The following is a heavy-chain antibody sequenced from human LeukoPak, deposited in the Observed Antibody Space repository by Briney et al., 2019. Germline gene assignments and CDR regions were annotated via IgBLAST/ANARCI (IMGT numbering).Heavy chain of an antibody. V-gene: IGHV1-24*01. D-gene: IGHD6-13*01. CDR1: GYTLTELS. Sequence: ASVKVSCKVSGYTLTELSMHWVRQAPGKGLEWMGGFDPEDGETIYAQKFQGRVTMTEDTSTDTAYMELSSLRSEDTAVYYCASVAAAVPQAYFDYRGQGTLVTVSS. CDR3: ASVAAAVPQAYFDY. J-gene: IGHJ4*02. CDR2: FDPEDGET.